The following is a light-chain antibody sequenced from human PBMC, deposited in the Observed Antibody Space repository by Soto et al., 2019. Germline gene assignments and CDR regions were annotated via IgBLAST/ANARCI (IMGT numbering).Light chain of an antibody. V-gene: IGKV3-11*01. CDR3: QQRGNWPRT. Sequence: EIVLTQSPATLSLTPGERATLSCRASQSVSSYLAWYQQKLGQAPRLLIYDASKRATGIPARFSGSGSGTNFTLTISNLEPEDFAVYYCQQRGNWPRTFGQGTKV. CDR2: DAS. CDR1: QSVSSY. J-gene: IGKJ1*01.